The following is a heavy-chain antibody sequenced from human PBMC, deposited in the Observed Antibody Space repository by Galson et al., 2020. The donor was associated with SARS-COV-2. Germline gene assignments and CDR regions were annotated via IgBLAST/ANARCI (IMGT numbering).Heavy chain of an antibody. J-gene: IGHJ6*02. Sequence: TGGSLRLSCAASGFTFSSYSMNWVRQAPGKGLEWVSSISSSSSYIYYADSVKGRFTISRDNAKNSLYLQMNSLRAEDTAVYYCARGGLCSSTSCDNYYYYGMDVWGQGTTVTVSS. V-gene: IGHV3-21*01. CDR1: GFTFSSYS. CDR2: ISSSSSYI. D-gene: IGHD2-2*02. CDR3: ARGGLCSSTSCDNYYYYGMDV.